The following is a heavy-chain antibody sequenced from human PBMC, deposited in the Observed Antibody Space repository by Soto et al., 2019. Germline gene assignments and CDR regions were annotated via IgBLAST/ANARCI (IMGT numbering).Heavy chain of an antibody. D-gene: IGHD5-12*01. Sequence: GGSLRLSCAASGFTFSSYAMHWVRQAPGKGLEWVAVISYDGSNKYYADSVKGRFTISRDNSKNTLYLQMNSLRAEDTAVYYCARDGPDGYSGYDSILYYFDYWGQGTLVTVSS. CDR1: GFTFSSYA. V-gene: IGHV3-30-3*01. J-gene: IGHJ4*02. CDR2: ISYDGSNK. CDR3: ARDGPDGYSGYDSILYYFDY.